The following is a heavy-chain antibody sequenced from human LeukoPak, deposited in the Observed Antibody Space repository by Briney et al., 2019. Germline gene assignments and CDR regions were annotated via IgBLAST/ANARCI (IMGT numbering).Heavy chain of an antibody. J-gene: IGHJ4*02. Sequence: GRSLRLSCAASGFTFDDYAMHWVRQAPGKGLEWVSGISWNSGSIGYADSVKGRFTISRDNAKNSLYLQMNSLRAEDTALYYCAKMVIAAAGYDYWGQGTLVTVSS. CDR2: ISWNSGSI. CDR3: AKMVIAAAGYDY. V-gene: IGHV3-9*01. D-gene: IGHD6-13*01. CDR1: GFTFDDYA.